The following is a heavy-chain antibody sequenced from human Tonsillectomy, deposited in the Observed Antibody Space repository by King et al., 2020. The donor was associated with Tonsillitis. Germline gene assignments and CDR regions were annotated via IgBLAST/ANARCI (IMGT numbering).Heavy chain of an antibody. CDR1: GASITSSDHY. Sequence: QLQESGPGVVKPSETLSLTCTVSGASITSSDHYWAWIRHPPGKGLEWLGYMYYIGTNFYNPSLKSRITISGGTSENRFSLQLSSLTAADTAVYFCARSVTGSFDYWGQGALVTVSS. D-gene: IGHD1-26*01. CDR2: MYYIGTN. V-gene: IGHV4-39*01. CDR3: ARSVTGSFDY. J-gene: IGHJ4*02.